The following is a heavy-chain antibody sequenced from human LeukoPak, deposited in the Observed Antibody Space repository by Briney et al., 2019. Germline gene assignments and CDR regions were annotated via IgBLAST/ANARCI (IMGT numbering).Heavy chain of an antibody. CDR1: GYTFTGYY. CDR3: ARDTAHDYYDNSGYGDD. J-gene: IGHJ4*02. Sequence: ASVKVSCKASGYTFTGYYMHWVRQAPGQGLEWMGWINPNSGGTNYAQKFQGRGTMTRDTFISTAYMELSRLRSDDTAVYYCARDTAHDYYDNSGYGDDWGQGTLVTVSS. D-gene: IGHD3-22*01. CDR2: INPNSGGT. V-gene: IGHV1-2*02.